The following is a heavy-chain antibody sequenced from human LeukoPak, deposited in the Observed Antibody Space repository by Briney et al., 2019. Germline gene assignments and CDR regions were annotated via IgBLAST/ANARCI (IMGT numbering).Heavy chain of an antibody. V-gene: IGHV1-18*04. D-gene: IGHD6-19*01. CDR1: GYTFTSYG. Sequence: GASVKVSCKASGYTFTSYGISWVRRAPGQGLEWMGWISAYNGNTSYAQKLQGRVTMTTDTSTSTAYMELRSLRSDDTAVYYCARDVTRVAVAVLGYWGQGTLVTVSS. CDR2: ISAYNGNT. CDR3: ARDVTRVAVAVLGY. J-gene: IGHJ4*02.